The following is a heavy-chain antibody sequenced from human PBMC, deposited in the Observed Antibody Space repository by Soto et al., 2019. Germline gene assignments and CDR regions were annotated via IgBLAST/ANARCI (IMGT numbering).Heavy chain of an antibody. D-gene: IGHD6-19*01. J-gene: IGHJ4*02. CDR3: ARTYSSGWDY. CDR2: INHSGST. V-gene: IGHV4-34*01. CDR1: GGSFSGYY. Sequence: PSETLSLTCAVYGGSFSGYYWSWIRQPPGKGLEWIGEINHSGSTNYNPSLKSRVTISVDTSKNQFSLKLSSVTAADTAVYYCARTYSSGWDYWGQGTLVTVSS.